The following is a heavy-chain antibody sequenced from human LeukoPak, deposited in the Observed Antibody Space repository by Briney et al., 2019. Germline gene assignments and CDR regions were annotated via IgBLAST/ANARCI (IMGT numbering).Heavy chain of an antibody. V-gene: IGHV4-61*02. D-gene: IGHD3/OR15-3a*01. Sequence: SETLSLTCTVSSGSISSGSYYWSWIRQPAGKGLEWIGRIYTSGSTNYNPSLKSRVTISVDTSKNQFSLKLSSVTAADTAVYYCARDYGTGFDYWGQGTLVTVSS. J-gene: IGHJ4*02. CDR2: IYTSGST. CDR3: ARDYGTGFDY. CDR1: SGSISSGSYY.